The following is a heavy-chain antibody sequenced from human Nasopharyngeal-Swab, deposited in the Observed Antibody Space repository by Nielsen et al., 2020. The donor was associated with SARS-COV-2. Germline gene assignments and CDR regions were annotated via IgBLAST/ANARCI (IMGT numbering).Heavy chain of an antibody. CDR3: ARDRWELLEDYFDY. D-gene: IGHD1-26*01. CDR2: ISSSSSTI. V-gene: IGHV3-11*04. J-gene: IGHJ4*02. Sequence: GESLKISCAASGFTFSDYYMSWIRQAPGKGLEWVSYISSSSSTIYYADSVKGRFTISRDNAKNSLYLQMNSLRDEDTAVYYCARDRWELLEDYFDYWGQGTLVTVSS. CDR1: GFTFSDYY.